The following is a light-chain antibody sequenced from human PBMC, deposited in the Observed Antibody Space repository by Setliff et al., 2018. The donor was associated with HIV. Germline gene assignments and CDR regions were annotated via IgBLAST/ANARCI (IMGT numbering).Light chain of an antibody. V-gene: IGLV2-8*01. Sequence: QSVLTQPPSASGSPGRSVTISCTGTGSDIGYYTYVSWYQQHPGKAPRLVIYDVSRRPSGVPNRFSGSRSGNTASLTVSGLQAEDEADYYCSSYTSSSTLIVFGTGTKVTVL. CDR2: DVS. J-gene: IGLJ1*01. CDR3: SSYTSSSTLIV. CDR1: GSDIGYYTY.